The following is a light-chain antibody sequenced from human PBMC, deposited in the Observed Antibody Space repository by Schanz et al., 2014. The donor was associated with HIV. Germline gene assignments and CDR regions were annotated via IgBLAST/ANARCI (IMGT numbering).Light chain of an antibody. V-gene: IGLV1-40*01. CDR3: AAWDDRLNGPV. CDR2: GSS. Sequence: QSVLTQPPSVSGAPGQRVTISCTGNSSNIGAGYDVHWYQHLPGTAPKLLIFGSSNRPSGVPDRFSGSKSGTSASLAITGLRAEDEADYYCAAWDDRLNGPVFGGGTKLTVL. J-gene: IGLJ2*01. CDR1: SSNIGAGYD.